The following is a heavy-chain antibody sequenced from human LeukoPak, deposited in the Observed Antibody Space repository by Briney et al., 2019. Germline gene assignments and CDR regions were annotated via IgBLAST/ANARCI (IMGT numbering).Heavy chain of an antibody. CDR2: IYYSRST. J-gene: IGHJ4*02. D-gene: IGHD3-16*01. V-gene: IGHV4-39*07. CDR3: FADRGGDQGDS. Sequence: SEALSLTCTVSGGSISSSSYYWGWIRQPPGKGLEWIGSIYYSRSTYYNPSLKSRVSISVDTSKNQFSLKLTSVTAADTAVYFCFADRGGDQGDSWGQGTLVTVSS. CDR1: GGSISSSSYY.